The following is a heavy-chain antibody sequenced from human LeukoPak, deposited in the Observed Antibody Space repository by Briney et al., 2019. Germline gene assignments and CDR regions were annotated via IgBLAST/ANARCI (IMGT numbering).Heavy chain of an antibody. CDR2: ISGSGGST. J-gene: IGHJ4*02. CDR3: ANAELEVGPTYQQIDY. Sequence: GGSLRLSCAASGFTFSSYAMSWVRQAPGKGLEWVSAISGSGGSTYYADSVKGRFTISRDNSKNTLYLQMNSLRAEDTAVYYCANAELEVGPTYQQIDYWGQGTLVTVSS. V-gene: IGHV3-23*01. CDR1: GFTFSSYA. D-gene: IGHD1-1*01.